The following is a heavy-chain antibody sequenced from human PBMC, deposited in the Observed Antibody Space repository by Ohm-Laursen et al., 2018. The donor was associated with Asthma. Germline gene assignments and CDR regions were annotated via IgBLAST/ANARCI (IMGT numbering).Heavy chain of an antibody. CDR3: TKDRLYSAQGRSAYRGMDV. D-gene: IGHD2-8*01. Sequence: SLRLSCTASGVAFIDSWMSWVRQLPGGSLEWVAKINPLGYEKYYMDSVRGRFTISRDNAKNSLYLQMDNLRPDDTAVYYCTKDRLYSAQGRSAYRGMDVWGQGTTVTVSS. CDR1: GVAFIDSW. V-gene: IGHV3-7*01. CDR2: INPLGYEK. J-gene: IGHJ6*02.